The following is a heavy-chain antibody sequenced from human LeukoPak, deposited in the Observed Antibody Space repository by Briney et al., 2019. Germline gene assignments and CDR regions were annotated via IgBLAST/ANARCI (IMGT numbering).Heavy chain of an antibody. Sequence: GASVKVSCKASGYTFTSYDINWVRQATGQGLEWMGWMNPNSGNTGYAQKFQGRVTMTRNTSISTAYMELSSLRSEDTAVYYCARVYSGSYYRYYYYYMDVWGKGTTVTISS. D-gene: IGHD1-26*01. J-gene: IGHJ6*03. CDR2: MNPNSGNT. CDR3: ARVYSGSYYRYYYYYMDV. V-gene: IGHV1-8*01. CDR1: GYTFTSYD.